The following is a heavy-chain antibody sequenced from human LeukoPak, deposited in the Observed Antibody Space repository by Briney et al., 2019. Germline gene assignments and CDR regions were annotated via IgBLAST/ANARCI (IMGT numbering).Heavy chain of an antibody. D-gene: IGHD5-18*01. CDR3: ASDRRQLAPDAFDI. CDR1: GYTFTSYG. CDR2: ISAYNGNT. J-gene: IGHJ3*02. Sequence: ASVKVSCKASGYTFTSYGISWVRQAPGQGLEWMGWISAYNGNTNYAQKLQGRVTMTTDTSTSTAYMELRSLRSDDTAVYYCASDRRQLAPDAFDIWGQGTMVTVSS. V-gene: IGHV1-18*01.